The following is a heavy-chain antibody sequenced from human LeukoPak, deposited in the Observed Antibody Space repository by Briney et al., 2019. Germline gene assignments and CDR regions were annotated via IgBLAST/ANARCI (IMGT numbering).Heavy chain of an antibody. J-gene: IGHJ6*02. CDR1: GGSIGSGGYY. CDR3: TRTTVTTGSYYYYYGMDV. Sequence: PSETLSLTCTVSGGSIGSGGYYWSWIRQHPGKGLEWIGYIYYSGSTYYNPSLKSRVTISVDTSKNQFSLKLSSVTAADTAVYYCTRTTVTTGSYYYYYGMDVWGQGTTVTVSS. V-gene: IGHV4-31*03. CDR2: IYYSGST. D-gene: IGHD4-17*01.